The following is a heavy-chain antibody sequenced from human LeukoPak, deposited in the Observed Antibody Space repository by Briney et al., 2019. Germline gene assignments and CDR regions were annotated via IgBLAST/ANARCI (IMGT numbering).Heavy chain of an antibody. J-gene: IGHJ4*02. D-gene: IGHD1-7*01. CDR2: ISSNGGST. CDR1: GFTFSSYA. V-gene: IGHV3-64D*06. Sequence: PGGSLRLSCSASGFTFSSYAMHWVRQAPGKGLEYVSAISSNGGSTYYADSVKGRFTISRDNSKNTLYLQMSSLRAEDTAVYYCVKLGPSKYNWIYEGDYWGQGTLVTVSS. CDR3: VKLGPSKYNWIYEGDY.